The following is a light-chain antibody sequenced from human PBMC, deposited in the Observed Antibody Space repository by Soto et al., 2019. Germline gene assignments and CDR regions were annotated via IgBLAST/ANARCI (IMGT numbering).Light chain of an antibody. CDR3: SSYTSSSTLYV. CDR1: SSDVGGYNY. V-gene: IGLV2-14*01. J-gene: IGLJ1*01. CDR2: DVS. Sequence: QSVLTQPASVSGSPGQSITISFTGTSSDVGGYNYVSCYQQRPGKAPKPMIYDVSNRPSGVSNRFSGSNSGNTASLTLSGLQAEDEADYYCSSYTSSSTLYVFGTGTKVTVL.